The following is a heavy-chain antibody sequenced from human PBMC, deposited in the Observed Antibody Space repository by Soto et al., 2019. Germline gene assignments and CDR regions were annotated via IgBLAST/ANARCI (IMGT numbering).Heavy chain of an antibody. J-gene: IGHJ4*02. CDR1: GFSLSTSGVG. CDR2: IYWDDDK. V-gene: IGHV2-5*02. CDR3: AHRRWGGYSSSWHTDY. Sequence: QITLKESGPTLVKPTQTLTLTCTFSGFSLSTSGVGVGWIRQPPGKALEWLALIYWDDDKRYSPSLKSRLTITKDTSKNLVVLTMTHMDPVDTATYYCAHRRWGGYSSSWHTDYWGQGTLVTVSS. D-gene: IGHD6-13*01.